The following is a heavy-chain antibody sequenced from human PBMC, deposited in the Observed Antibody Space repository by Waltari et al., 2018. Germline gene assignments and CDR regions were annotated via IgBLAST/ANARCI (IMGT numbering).Heavy chain of an antibody. V-gene: IGHV4-59*01. J-gene: IGHJ4*02. D-gene: IGHD6-19*01. CDR2: IYYSGST. CDR1: GGSLSSYY. CDR3: ARGESSGWYLDY. Sequence: QVQLQESGPGLVKPSETLSLTCTVSGGSLSSYYWSWIRQPPGKGLEWIGYIYYSGSTNYNPSLKSRVTISVDTSKNQFSLKLSSVTAADTAVYYCARGESSGWYLDYWGQGTLVTVSS.